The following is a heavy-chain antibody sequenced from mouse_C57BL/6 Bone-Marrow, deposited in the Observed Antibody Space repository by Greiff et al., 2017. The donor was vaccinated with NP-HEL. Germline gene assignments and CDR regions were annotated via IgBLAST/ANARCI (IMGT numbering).Heavy chain of an antibody. Sequence: QVQLQQSGAELVMPGASVKLSCKASGYTFTSYWMHWVKQRPGQGLEWIGEIDPSDSYTNYNQKFKGKSTLTVDKSSSTAYMQLSSLTSEDSAVYYCARDYSNSYYYAMDYWGQGTSVTVSS. CDR2: IDPSDSYT. CDR3: ARDYSNSYYYAMDY. J-gene: IGHJ4*01. D-gene: IGHD2-5*01. CDR1: GYTFTSYW. V-gene: IGHV1-69*01.